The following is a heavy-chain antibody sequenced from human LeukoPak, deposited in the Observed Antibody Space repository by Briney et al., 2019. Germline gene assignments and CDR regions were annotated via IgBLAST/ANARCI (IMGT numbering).Heavy chain of an antibody. D-gene: IGHD4-11*01. CDR3: ARADDYRNYYYGMDV. Sequence: PGGSLRLSCAVSGFTVSRNYYMNWVRPAPGKGLEWVAVIYSAGTTYYADSVKGRFTISRDNSKNTLYLQMNSLRAEDTAVYYCARADDYRNYYYGMDVWGQGTTATVSS. CDR2: IYSAGTT. CDR1: GFTVSRNY. V-gene: IGHV3-66*01. J-gene: IGHJ6*02.